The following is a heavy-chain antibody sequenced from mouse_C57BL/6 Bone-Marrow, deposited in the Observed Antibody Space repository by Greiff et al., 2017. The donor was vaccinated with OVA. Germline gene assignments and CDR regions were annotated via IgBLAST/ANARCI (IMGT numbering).Heavy chain of an antibody. CDR2: IDPENGDT. D-gene: IGHD1-1*01. CDR3: ARRTTGAMDY. J-gene: IGHJ4*01. Sequence: QLQQSGAELVRPGASVKLSCTASGFNIKDDYMHWVKQRPEQGLEWIGWIDPENGDTEYASKFQGKATITADTSSNTAYMELRSLTSEDSAVYYCARRTTGAMDYWGQGTSVTVSS. V-gene: IGHV14-4*01. CDR1: GFNIKDDY.